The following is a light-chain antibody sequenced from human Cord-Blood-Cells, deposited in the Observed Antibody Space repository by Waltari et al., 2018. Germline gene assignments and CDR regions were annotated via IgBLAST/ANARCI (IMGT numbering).Light chain of an antibody. J-gene: IGKJ1*01. CDR2: AAS. Sequence: DIRLTQSPSFRSASVGDRGTITCRASQGISSYLAWYQQKPGKAPKLLIDAASTLQSGVPSRFSGSGSGTEFTLTISSLQPEDFATYYCQQLNSYPWTFGQGTKVEIK. V-gene: IGKV1-9*01. CDR3: QQLNSYPWT. CDR1: QGISSY.